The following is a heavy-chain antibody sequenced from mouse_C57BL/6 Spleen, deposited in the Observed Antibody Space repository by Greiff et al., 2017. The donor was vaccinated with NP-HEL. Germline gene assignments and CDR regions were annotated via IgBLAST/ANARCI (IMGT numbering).Heavy chain of an antibody. CDR3: ARRDYGSSPSWFAY. D-gene: IGHD1-1*01. Sequence: EVQLQQSGAELVKPGASVKLSCTASGFNIKDYYMHWVKQRTEQGLEWIGRIDPEDGETKYAPKFPGKATITADTSSNTAYLQLSSLTSEDTAVYYCARRDYGSSPSWFAYWGQGTLVTVSA. CDR1: GFNIKDYY. V-gene: IGHV14-2*01. J-gene: IGHJ3*01. CDR2: IDPEDGET.